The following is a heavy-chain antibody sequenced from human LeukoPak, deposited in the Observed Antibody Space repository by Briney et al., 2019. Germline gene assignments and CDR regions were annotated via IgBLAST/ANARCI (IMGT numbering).Heavy chain of an antibody. D-gene: IGHD4-17*01. CDR3: ARHASGDYNPTRYFDY. Sequence: GESLKISCKGSGYRFTNYWIGWVRQMPGKGLEWMGIIYPGDSDTRYSPSFQGQVIISADKSIGTAYLQWSSLKASDTANYYCARHASGDYNPTRYFDYWGQGTLVTVSS. CDR1: GYRFTNYW. V-gene: IGHV5-51*01. CDR2: IYPGDSDT. J-gene: IGHJ4*02.